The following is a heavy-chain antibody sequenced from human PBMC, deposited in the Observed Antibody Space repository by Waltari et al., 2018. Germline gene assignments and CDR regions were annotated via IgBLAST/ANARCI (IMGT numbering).Heavy chain of an antibody. CDR2: IYYSGST. Sequence: QVQLQESGPGLVKPSETLSLTCTVSGGSISSHYWSWIRQPPGKGLEWIGYIYYSGSTNYNPSLKSRVTISVDTSKNQFSLKLSSVTAADTAVYYCARDQGWLDDAFDIWGQGTMVTVSS. CDR3: ARDQGWLDDAFDI. D-gene: IGHD5-12*01. V-gene: IGHV4-59*11. CDR1: GGSISSHY. J-gene: IGHJ3*02.